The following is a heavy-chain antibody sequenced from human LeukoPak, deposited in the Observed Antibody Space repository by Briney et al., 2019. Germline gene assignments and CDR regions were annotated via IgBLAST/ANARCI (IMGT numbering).Heavy chain of an antibody. V-gene: IGHV7-4-1*02. J-gene: IGHJ6*03. CDR2: INTNTGNP. Sequence: ASVKVSCKASGYTFTSYAMNWVRQAPGQGLEWMGWINTNTGNPTYAQGFTGRFVFSLDTSVSTAYLQISSLKAEDTAVYYCAREAWELPFFGYYYYYMDVWGKGTTVTVSS. CDR3: AREAWELPFFGYYYYYMDV. CDR1: GYTFTSYA. D-gene: IGHD1-26*01.